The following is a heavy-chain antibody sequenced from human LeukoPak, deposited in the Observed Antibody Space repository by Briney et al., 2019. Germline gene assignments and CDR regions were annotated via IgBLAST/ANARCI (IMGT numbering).Heavy chain of an antibody. CDR3: AKVNSFWFDY. J-gene: IGHJ4*02. CDR1: GFTFSDYG. V-gene: IGHV3-30*02. D-gene: IGHD4-23*01. CDR2: IRFDGSNK. Sequence: GGSPRLSCVASGFTFSDYGIHWVRRAPGRGLEWVAFIRFDGSNKYYPDSVQGRFTISRDNSKNTVYLQMNSLTPEDTASYYCAKVNSFWFDYWGQGTLVTVSS.